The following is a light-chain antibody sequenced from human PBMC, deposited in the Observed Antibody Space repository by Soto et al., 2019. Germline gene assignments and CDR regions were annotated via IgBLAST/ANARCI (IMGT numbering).Light chain of an antibody. CDR3: SSYTSSSTLLYV. Sequence: QPVLTQPASVAGPPGQSITISCTGTSSDVGGYNYVSWYQQHPGKAPKLMIYDVSNRPSGVSNRFPGSKSGNTASLTISGLQAEDEADYYCSSYTSSSTLLYVFGTGTKVTVL. J-gene: IGLJ1*01. CDR1: SSDVGGYNY. V-gene: IGLV2-14*01. CDR2: DVS.